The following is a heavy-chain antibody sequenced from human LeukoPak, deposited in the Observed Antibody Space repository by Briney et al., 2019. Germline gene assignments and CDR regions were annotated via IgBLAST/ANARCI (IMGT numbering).Heavy chain of an antibody. CDR1: GGSISSYY. J-gene: IGHJ5*02. V-gene: IGHV4-59*01. CDR2: IYYSGST. D-gene: IGHD2-15*01. CDR3: ARAVVVVAANQNWFDP. Sequence: PSETLSLTCTVSGGSISSYYWSWIRQPPGKGLEWIGYIYYSGSTNYNPSLKSRVTISVDTSKNQFSLKLSSVTAADTAVYYCARAVVVVAANQNWFDPWGQGTLVTVSS.